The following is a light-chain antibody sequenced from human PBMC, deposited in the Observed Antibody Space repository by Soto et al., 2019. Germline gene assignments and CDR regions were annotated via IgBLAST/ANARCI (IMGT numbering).Light chain of an antibody. CDR2: EVN. V-gene: IGLV2-23*02. CDR3: CSSAGSRTFVV. Sequence: QSALTQPASVSGSPGQSITISCTGTSSDVGTYNLVSWFQQHPGKAPKLIIYEVNKRPSGVSDRFSGSKSGNTASLTISGLQAEDEADYYCCSSAGSRTFVVFGGGTKVIVL. CDR1: SSDVGTYNL. J-gene: IGLJ2*01.